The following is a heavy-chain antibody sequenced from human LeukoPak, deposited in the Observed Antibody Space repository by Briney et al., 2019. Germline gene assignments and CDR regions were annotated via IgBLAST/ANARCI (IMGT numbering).Heavy chain of an antibody. CDR1: GYTFTSYA. J-gene: IGHJ4*02. CDR3: ARRYPGSSWSMYYFDY. V-gene: IGHV7-4-1*02. Sequence: ASVKVSCKASGYTFTSYAMNWVRQAPGQGLEWMGWINTNTGSPTYAQGFTGRFVFSLDTSVSTAYLQISSLKAEDTAVYYCARRYPGSSWSMYYFDYWGQGTLVTVSS. D-gene: IGHD6-13*01. CDR2: INTNTGSP.